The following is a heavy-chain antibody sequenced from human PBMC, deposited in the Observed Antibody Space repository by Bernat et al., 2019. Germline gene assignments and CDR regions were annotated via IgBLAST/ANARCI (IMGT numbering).Heavy chain of an antibody. D-gene: IGHD4-17*01. CDR3: ARSAGVTTTSYYFDY. CDR2: IYYSGST. Sequence: QVQLQESGPGLVKPSQTLSLTCTVSGGSISSGGYYWSWIRQHPGKGLEWIGYIYYSGSTYYNPSLKSRVTISVDTSKNQFSLKLSSVTVADTAVYYCARSAGVTTTSYYFDYWGQGTLVTVSS. V-gene: IGHV4-31*03. J-gene: IGHJ4*02. CDR1: GGSISSGGYY.